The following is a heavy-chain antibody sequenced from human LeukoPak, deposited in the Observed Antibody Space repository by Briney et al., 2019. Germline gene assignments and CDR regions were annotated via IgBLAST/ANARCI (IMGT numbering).Heavy chain of an antibody. J-gene: IGHJ4*02. CDR1: GFTFSNYE. V-gene: IGHV3-23*01. Sequence: GGSLRLSCAASGFTFSNYEMNWVRQAPGKGLEWVSGISGSGENTYYADSVKGRFTISRDNSKNTLYLQMNSLRGEDTAVYHCARDRGTTRGGGLDYWGQGTLATVPS. CDR3: ARDRGTTRGGGLDY. D-gene: IGHD1-7*01. CDR2: ISGSGENT.